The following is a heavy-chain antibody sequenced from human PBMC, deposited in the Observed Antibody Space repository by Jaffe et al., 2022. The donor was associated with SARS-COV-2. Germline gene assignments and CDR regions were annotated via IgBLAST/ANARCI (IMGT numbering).Heavy chain of an antibody. D-gene: IGHD2-21*01. Sequence: QVQLVQSGAEVKKPGASVKVSCKASGYTFTSYYMHWVRQAPGQGLEWMGIINPSGGSTSYAQKFQGRVTMTRDTSTSTVYMELSSLRSEDTAVYYCARDQGVVIALNWFDPWGQGTLVTVSS. CDR2: INPSGGST. CDR3: ARDQGVVIALNWFDP. CDR1: GYTFTSYY. J-gene: IGHJ5*02. V-gene: IGHV1-46*01.